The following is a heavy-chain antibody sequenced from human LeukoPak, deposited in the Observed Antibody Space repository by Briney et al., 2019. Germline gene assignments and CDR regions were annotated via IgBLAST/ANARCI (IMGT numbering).Heavy chain of an antibody. D-gene: IGHD5-18*01. CDR3: ARDPGPRTWIQLWADYYGMDV. CDR1: GGSISSGDYY. J-gene: IGHJ6*02. Sequence: SQTLSLTCTVSGGSISSGDYYWSWIRQHAGKGLEWIGYIYYSGRTYYNPSLKSRVTISVDTSKNQFSLKLNSVTAADTAVYYCARDPGPRTWIQLWADYYGMDVWGQGTTVTVSS. CDR2: IYYSGRT. V-gene: IGHV4-31*03.